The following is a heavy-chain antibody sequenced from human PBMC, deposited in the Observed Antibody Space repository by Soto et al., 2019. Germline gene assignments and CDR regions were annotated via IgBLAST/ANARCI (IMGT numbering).Heavy chain of an antibody. D-gene: IGHD6-6*01. J-gene: IGHJ4*02. CDR2: ISGGGGST. V-gene: IGHV3-23*01. CDR1: GFTFRSYA. CDR3: IRTLEGSSAGF. Sequence: EVQLLESGGGLVQPGGSLRLSCAASGFTFRSYAMSWVRQAPGKGLEWVSNISGGGGSTYYADSVKGRFTISRDNSKNTLFLQMNSLRVEDTAVYYCIRTLEGSSAGFWGQGTLVTVSS.